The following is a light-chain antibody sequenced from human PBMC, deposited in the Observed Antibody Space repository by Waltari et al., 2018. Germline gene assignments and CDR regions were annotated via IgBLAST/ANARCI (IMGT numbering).Light chain of an antibody. CDR1: SGSIASNF. CDR2: EDH. Sequence: FMLTQPHSVSESPGKTITISCTRSSGSIASNFVQWYQQRPGSAPTTVIYEDHQRPSRVPVRFSGSFDRSSNSASLTISGLKTEDEAEYYCQSYDGSGSWVFGGGTKLTVL. V-gene: IGLV6-57*04. CDR3: QSYDGSGSWV. J-gene: IGLJ3*02.